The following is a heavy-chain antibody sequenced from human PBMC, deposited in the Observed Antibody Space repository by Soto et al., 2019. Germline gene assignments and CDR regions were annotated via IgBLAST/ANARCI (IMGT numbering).Heavy chain of an antibody. V-gene: IGHV5-51*01. Sequence: PGDSLKISGKGSGYSFTSDWIGWVRLMPGKGLEWMGIIYPGDSDTRYSPSFQGQVTISADKSISTAYLQWSSLKASDTAMYYCARHDRCSSTSCYAVPFDPWGQGTLVTVSS. CDR3: ARHDRCSSTSCYAVPFDP. CDR2: IYPGDSDT. CDR1: GYSFTSDW. D-gene: IGHD2-2*01. J-gene: IGHJ5*02.